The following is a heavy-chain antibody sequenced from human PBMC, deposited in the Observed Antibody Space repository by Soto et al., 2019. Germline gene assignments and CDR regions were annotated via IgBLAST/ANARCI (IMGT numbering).Heavy chain of an antibody. D-gene: IGHD6-13*01. J-gene: IGHJ4*01. CDR1: GFTFSGYS. Sequence: PEGSLRLSCAPSGFTFSGYSMNCVRQAPLKALEWVALIWFDETNKYFADSVKGRFTMSRDNSKNTLYLQMNILSDDNTAVYSCARLYSIGWYCDYWGHGTLVTASS. CDR2: IWFDETNK. CDR3: ARLYSIGWYCDY. V-gene: IGHV3-33*01.